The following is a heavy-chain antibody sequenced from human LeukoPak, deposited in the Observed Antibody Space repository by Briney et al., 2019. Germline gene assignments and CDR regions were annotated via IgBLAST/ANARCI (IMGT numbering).Heavy chain of an antibody. CDR1: GFTFSNAW. V-gene: IGHV3-15*01. D-gene: IGHD6-13*01. Sequence: GGSLRLSCAASGFTFSNAWMSWVRQAPGKGLEWVGRKSKTEGGTTDYAAPVKGRFTISRDDSKNTLYLQMNSLKTEDTAVYYCAKSLAAAGPYFDYWGQGTLVSVSS. J-gene: IGHJ4*02. CDR3: AKSLAAAGPYFDY. CDR2: KSKTEGGTT.